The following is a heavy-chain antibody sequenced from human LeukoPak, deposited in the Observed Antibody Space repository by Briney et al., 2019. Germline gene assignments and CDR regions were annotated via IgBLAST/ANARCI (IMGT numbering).Heavy chain of an antibody. Sequence: GGSLRLSCAASGFTFNNYWIHWVRQAPGKGLVWVSRVNPGGSIANFADSVKGRFTISRDNAKNTVYLQTSSLTAEDTAVYYCAREAAGGIGYWGQGTLVTVSS. D-gene: IGHD6-19*01. CDR3: AREAAGGIGY. CDR2: VNPGGSIA. J-gene: IGHJ4*02. CDR1: GFTFNNYW. V-gene: IGHV3-74*01.